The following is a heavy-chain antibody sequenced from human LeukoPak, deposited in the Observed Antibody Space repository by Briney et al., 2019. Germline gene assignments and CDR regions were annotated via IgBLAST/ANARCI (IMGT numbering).Heavy chain of an antibody. V-gene: IGHV1-8*01. J-gene: IGHJ4*02. CDR3: ARGRPNYCSSTSCYYY. CDR2: MNPNSGNT. Sequence: GASVKVSCKASGYTFTSYDINWVRQATGQGLEWMGWMNPNSGNTGYARKFQGRVTMTRNTSISTAYMELSSLRSEDTAVYYCARGRPNYCSSTSCYYYWGQGTLVTVSS. CDR1: GYTFTSYD. D-gene: IGHD2-2*01.